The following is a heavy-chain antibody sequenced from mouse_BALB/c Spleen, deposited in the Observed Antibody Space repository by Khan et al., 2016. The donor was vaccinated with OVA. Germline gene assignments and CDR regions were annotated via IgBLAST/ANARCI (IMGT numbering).Heavy chain of an antibody. CDR1: GFAFSSYS. CDR3: TRDRNYYGSSFYFDY. D-gene: IGHD1-1*01. CDR2: ITSGGSYT. Sequence: EVELVESGGGLVKPGGSLKLSCAASGFAFSSYSMSWVRQTPEKRLEWVATITSGGSYTSYPDSVKGRFTISRDNAKNTLYLQMSSLKSEDTGMYYCTRDRNYYGSSFYFDYWGQGTTLTVSS. J-gene: IGHJ2*01. V-gene: IGHV5-6-4*01.